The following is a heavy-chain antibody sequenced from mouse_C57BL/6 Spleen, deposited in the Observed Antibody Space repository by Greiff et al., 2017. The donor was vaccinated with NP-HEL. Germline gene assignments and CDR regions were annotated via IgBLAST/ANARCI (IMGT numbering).Heavy chain of an antibody. CDR3: AKESVDRYYAMDY. CDR1: GYAFTNYL. J-gene: IGHJ4*01. D-gene: IGHD6-2*01. V-gene: IGHV1-54*01. CDR2: INPGSGGT. Sequence: VQLQQSGAELVRPGPSVKVSCKASGYAFTNYLIEWVKQRPGQGLEWIGVINPGSGGTNYNEKFKGKATLTADKSSSTAYMQLSSLTSEDSAVYFCAKESVDRYYAMDYWGQGTSVTVSS.